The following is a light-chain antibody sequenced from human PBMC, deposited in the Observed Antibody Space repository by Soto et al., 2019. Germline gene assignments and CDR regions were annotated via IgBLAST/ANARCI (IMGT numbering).Light chain of an antibody. CDR1: QSVSSY. J-gene: IGKJ4*01. V-gene: IGKV3-11*01. Sequence: EIVLTQSPATLSLSPGERATLFCRASQSVSSYLAWYQQKPGQAPSLLIYDASNRATGIPARFSGSGSGTDFTLTISSLEPEDVAVYYCQQRSNWPLTFGGGTKVEIK. CDR3: QQRSNWPLT. CDR2: DAS.